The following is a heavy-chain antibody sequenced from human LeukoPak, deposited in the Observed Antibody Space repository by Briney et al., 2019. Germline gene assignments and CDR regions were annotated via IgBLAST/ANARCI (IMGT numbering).Heavy chain of an antibody. D-gene: IGHD3-22*01. Sequence: SETLSLTCTASGGSISSYYWSWVRQPPGKGLEWIGYIYYSGSTNYNPSLKSRVTISVDTSKNQFSLKLSSVTAADTAVYYCARGSPYYYDSSGYYSYWGQGTLVTVSS. CDR1: GGSISSYY. J-gene: IGHJ4*02. CDR2: IYYSGST. CDR3: ARGSPYYYDSSGYYSY. V-gene: IGHV4-59*01.